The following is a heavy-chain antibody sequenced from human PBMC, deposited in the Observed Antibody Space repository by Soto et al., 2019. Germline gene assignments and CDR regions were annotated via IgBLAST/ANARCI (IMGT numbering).Heavy chain of an antibody. V-gene: IGHV5-10-1*03. CDR2: IDPSDSYT. J-gene: IGHJ4*02. D-gene: IGHD5-18*01. CDR3: ARHTTGLQLWDYFDY. CDR1: GYSFTSYW. Sequence: EVQLVQSGAEVKKPGESLRISCKGSGYSFTSYWISWVRQMPGKGLEGMGRIDPSDSYTNYSPSFQGHVTISADKSISTAYLQWSSLKASDTAMYHCARHTTGLQLWDYFDYWGQGTLVTVSS.